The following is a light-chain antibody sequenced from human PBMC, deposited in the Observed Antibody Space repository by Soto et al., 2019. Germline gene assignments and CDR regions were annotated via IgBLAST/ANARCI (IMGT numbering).Light chain of an antibody. V-gene: IGKV2-24*01. CDR3: MQATKVPPYT. CDR2: RVS. Sequence: DIVMTQTPLSSPVTLGQPASISCRSSQSLLHSDGNTYLNWLQQRPGQPPRLLIYRVSNRFSGXPXRXXGSGAGTDFTLKISRVEAEDVGIYYCMQATKVPPYTFGQGTKLEIK. J-gene: IGKJ2*01. CDR1: QSLLHSDGNTY.